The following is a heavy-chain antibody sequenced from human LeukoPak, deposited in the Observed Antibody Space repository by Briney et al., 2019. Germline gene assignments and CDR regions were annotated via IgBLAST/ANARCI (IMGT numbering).Heavy chain of an antibody. V-gene: IGHV3-30*02. CDR2: IRSDGGNK. D-gene: IGHD6-25*01. Sequence: PGGSLRLSCAASGFTFSIYGTHWVRQAPGKGLEWVAYIRSDGGNKNYADPVKGRFTISKDNSKNTLYLLMNSLRTEDTAVYYCVKPAAGIAGNYFDHWGQGTLVTVSS. CDR1: GFTFSIYG. CDR3: VKPAAGIAGNYFDH. J-gene: IGHJ4*02.